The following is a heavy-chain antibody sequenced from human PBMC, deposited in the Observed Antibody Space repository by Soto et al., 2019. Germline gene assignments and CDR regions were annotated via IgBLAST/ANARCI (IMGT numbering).Heavy chain of an antibody. CDR1: GGSINSSYW. CDR2: ISHGGST. J-gene: IGHJ4*02. Sequence: QVQLQESGPGLVKPSETLSLTCVVSGGSINSSYWWNWVSQPPGKGLQWIGEISHGGSTNFNPSLNSRATISVDKSKHHLSLTLDSVTAADTAVYYCAREASGIQAFDYWGQGTLVTVSS. CDR3: AREASGIQAFDY. D-gene: IGHD1-20*01. V-gene: IGHV4-4*02.